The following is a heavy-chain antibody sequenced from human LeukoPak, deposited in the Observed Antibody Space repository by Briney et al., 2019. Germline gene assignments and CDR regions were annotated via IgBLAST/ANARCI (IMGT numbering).Heavy chain of an antibody. CDR3: AKDFRSGSYYVAY. Sequence: GGSLRLSCAASGFTFSSYEMNWVRQAPGKGLEWVSAISASYDSTYYADSVKGRFTISRDNPKNTLFLQMNSLRAEDTAVYYCAKDFRSGSYYVAYWGQGTLVTVSS. D-gene: IGHD1-26*01. CDR1: GFTFSSYE. V-gene: IGHV3-23*01. CDR2: ISASYDST. J-gene: IGHJ4*02.